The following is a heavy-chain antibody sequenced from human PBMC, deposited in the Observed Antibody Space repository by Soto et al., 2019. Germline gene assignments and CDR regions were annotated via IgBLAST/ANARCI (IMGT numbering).Heavy chain of an antibody. CDR3: AKDRISGSYSLDY. J-gene: IGHJ4*02. D-gene: IGHD1-26*01. Sequence: GVSLRLSCAASGFTFSSYAMSWVRQAPGKGLEWVSAISGSGGSTYYADSVKGRFTISRDNSKNTLYLQMNSLRAEDTAVYYCAKDRISGSYSLDYWGQGTLVTVSS. V-gene: IGHV3-23*01. CDR1: GFTFSSYA. CDR2: ISGSGGST.